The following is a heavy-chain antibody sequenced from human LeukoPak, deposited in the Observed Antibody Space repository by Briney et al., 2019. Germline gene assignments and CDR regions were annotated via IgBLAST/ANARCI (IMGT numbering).Heavy chain of an antibody. J-gene: IGHJ5*02. Sequence: SETLSLTCTVSGGSMSSSGYCWGWVRQPPGKGLEWIGNFHCSGKNYYNSSLKSRVTIFVDTSKNQFSLKLSSVTAADTAVYYCARDGVGYYGSGSYYPNWFDPWGQGMLVTVSS. CDR1: GGSMSSSGYC. CDR3: ARDGVGYYGSGSYYPNWFDP. V-gene: IGHV4-39*07. D-gene: IGHD3-10*01. CDR2: FHCSGKN.